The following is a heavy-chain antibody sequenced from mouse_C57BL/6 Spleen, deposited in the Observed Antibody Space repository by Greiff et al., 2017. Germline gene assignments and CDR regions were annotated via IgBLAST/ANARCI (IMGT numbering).Heavy chain of an antibody. CDR2: ISDGGSYT. CDR3: ARDDDPAWFAY. Sequence: EVKLMESGGGLVKPGGSLKLSCAASGFTFSSYAMSWVRQTPEKRLEWVATISDGGSYTYYPDNVKGRFTISRDNAKNNLYLQMSHLKSEDTAMYYCARDDDPAWFAYWGQGTLVTVSA. V-gene: IGHV5-4*01. D-gene: IGHD2-3*01. J-gene: IGHJ3*01. CDR1: GFTFSSYA.